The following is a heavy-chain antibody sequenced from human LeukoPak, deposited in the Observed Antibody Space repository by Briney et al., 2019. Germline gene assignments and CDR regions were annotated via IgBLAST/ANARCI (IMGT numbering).Heavy chain of an antibody. D-gene: IGHD6-19*01. J-gene: IGHJ4*02. CDR3: ARRPPAVAGLDY. CDR1: GFTSSSYN. Sequence: GGSLRLSCAASGFTSSSYNMHWVRQAPGKGLEWVAVISKDGSNKYYADSVKGRFTISRDNSKNTVYVEMNSLRGEDTAVYYCARRPPAVAGLDYWGQGTLVTVSS. V-gene: IGHV3-30*03. CDR2: ISKDGSNK.